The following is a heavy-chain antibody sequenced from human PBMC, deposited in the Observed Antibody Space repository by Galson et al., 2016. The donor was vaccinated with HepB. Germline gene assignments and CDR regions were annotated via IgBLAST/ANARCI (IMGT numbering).Heavy chain of an antibody. J-gene: IGHJ6*02. CDR2: IGTAGDT. D-gene: IGHD2/OR15-2a*01. Sequence: SLRLSCAASGFTFSNYDMPWVRQATGKGLEWVSAIGTAGDTYFLGSVKGRFTISRENAKNSLYLQMNSLRAGDTAVYYCARTHGQVIGDGVYCDMDAWGQGTTVTVS. CDR3: ARTHGQVIGDGVYCDMDA. V-gene: IGHV3-13*01. CDR1: GFTFSNYD.